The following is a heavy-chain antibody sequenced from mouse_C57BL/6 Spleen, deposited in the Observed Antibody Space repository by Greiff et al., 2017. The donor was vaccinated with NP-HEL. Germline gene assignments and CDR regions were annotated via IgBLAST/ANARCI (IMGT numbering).Heavy chain of an antibody. CDR1: GYTFTDYE. CDR2: IDPETGGT. D-gene: IGHD3-1*01. V-gene: IGHV1-15*01. CDR3: TRGGYYPYYFDY. J-gene: IGHJ2*01. Sequence: QVQLQQSGAELVRPGASVTLCCKASGYTFTDYEMHWVKQTPVHGLEWIGAIDPETGGTAYNQKFKGKAILTADKSSSTAYMELRSLTSEDSAVYYCTRGGYYPYYFDYWGQGTTLTVSS.